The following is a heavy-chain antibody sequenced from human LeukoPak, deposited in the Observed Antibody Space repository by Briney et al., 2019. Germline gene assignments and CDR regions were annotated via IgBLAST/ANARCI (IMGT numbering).Heavy chain of an antibody. CDR1: GFTFSSYA. CDR3: AKTDSSGYIVY. Sequence: GGSLRFSCAASGFTFSSYAMSWVRQAPGKGLEWVSAISGSGGSTYYADSVKGRFTISRDNSKNTLYLQMNSLRAEDTAVYYCAKTDSSGYIVYWGQGTLVTVSS. D-gene: IGHD3-22*01. V-gene: IGHV3-23*01. J-gene: IGHJ4*02. CDR2: ISGSGGST.